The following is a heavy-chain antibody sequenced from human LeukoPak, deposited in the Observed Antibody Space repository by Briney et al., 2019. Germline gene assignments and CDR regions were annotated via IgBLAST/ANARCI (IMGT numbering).Heavy chain of an antibody. J-gene: IGHJ4*02. V-gene: IGHV3-48*03. CDR2: ISSSGGTR. CDR1: GFAFSVYE. D-gene: IGHD6-19*01. Sequence: GGSLRPSCAASGFAFSVYEMYWVRQAPGKGLEWVSYISSSGGTRYYADSVKGRFTISRDNAKNSLYLQMNSLRAEDTAVYYCATLTVASSFDYWGQGTLVTVSS. CDR3: ATLTVASSFDY.